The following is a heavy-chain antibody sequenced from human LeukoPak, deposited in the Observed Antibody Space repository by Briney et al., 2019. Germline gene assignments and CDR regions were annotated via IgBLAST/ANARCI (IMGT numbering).Heavy chain of an antibody. CDR2: IYTSGST. CDR1: GGSISSYY. J-gene: IGHJ4*02. D-gene: IGHD2-2*01. CDR3: ARGGPAAITIDY. Sequence: PSETLSLTCAVSGGSISSYYWSWIRQPAGKGLEWIGRIYTSGSTKYNPSLKSRVTISVDTAKNQFALKLSSVTAADTAVYYCARGGPAAITIDYWGQGTLVTVSS. V-gene: IGHV4-4*07.